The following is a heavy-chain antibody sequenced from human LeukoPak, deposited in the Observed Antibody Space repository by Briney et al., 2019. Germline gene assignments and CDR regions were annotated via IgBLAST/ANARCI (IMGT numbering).Heavy chain of an antibody. CDR3: AKGSVVVAATAFDY. J-gene: IGHJ4*02. Sequence: GGSLRLSCAASGFTFSSYGMHWVRQAPGKGLEWVAVISYDGSNKYYADSVKGRFTISRDNSKNTLYLQMNSLRAEDTAVYYCAKGSVVVAATAFDYWGQGTLVTVSS. V-gene: IGHV3-30*18. CDR2: ISYDGSNK. D-gene: IGHD2-15*01. CDR1: GFTFSSYG.